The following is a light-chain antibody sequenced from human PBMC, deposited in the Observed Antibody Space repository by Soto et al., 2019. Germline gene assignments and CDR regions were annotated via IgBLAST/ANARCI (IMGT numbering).Light chain of an antibody. CDR2: GAS. J-gene: IGKJ2*01. Sequence: EIVMTQSPATLSVSPGERATLSCRASQSVSSNLAWYQQKPGQAPRVIVYGASTRATSIPARFSGSGSGTEFTLTISSLQSEDFAVYYCQQYNQWPLTFGQGTKLEIK. CDR3: QQYNQWPLT. CDR1: QSVSSN. V-gene: IGKV3-15*01.